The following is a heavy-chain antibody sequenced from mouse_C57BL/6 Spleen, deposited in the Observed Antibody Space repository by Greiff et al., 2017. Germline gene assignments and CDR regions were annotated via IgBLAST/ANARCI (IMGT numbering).Heavy chain of an antibody. V-gene: IGHV5-12*01. Sequence: DVHLVESGGGLVQPGGSLKLSCAASGFTFSDYYMYWVRQTPEKRLEWVAYISNGGGSTYYPDTVKGRFTISRDNAKNTLYLQMSRLKSEDTAMYYCARHNGFAYWGQGTLFTVSA. CDR2: ISNGGGST. CDR1: GFTFSDYY. J-gene: IGHJ3*01. CDR3: ARHNGFAY.